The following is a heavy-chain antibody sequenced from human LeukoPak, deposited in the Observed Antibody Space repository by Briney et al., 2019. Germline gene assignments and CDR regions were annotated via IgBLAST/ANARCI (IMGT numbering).Heavy chain of an antibody. V-gene: IGHV3-33*01. Sequence: GGSLRLSRAASGFTFSSYGMHWVRQAPGKGLEWVAVIWYDGSNKYYADSVKGRFTISRDNSKNTLYLQMNSLRAEDTAVYYCARGDRSDAFDIWGQGTMVTVSS. CDR3: ARGDRSDAFDI. D-gene: IGHD2-21*02. CDR1: GFTFSSYG. CDR2: IWYDGSNK. J-gene: IGHJ3*02.